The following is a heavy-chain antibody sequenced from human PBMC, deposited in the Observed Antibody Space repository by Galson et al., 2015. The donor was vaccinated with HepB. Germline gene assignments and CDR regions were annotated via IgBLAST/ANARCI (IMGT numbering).Heavy chain of an antibody. CDR3: AKGLGDCYCDY. J-gene: IGHJ4*02. Sequence: SLRLSCAAAGFTFGSYGMHWGRQAPGKGLEWVAVISFDGSNKYYADSVKGRFTISRDNSQNTLYLQMNSLRAEDTAVYYCAKGLGDCYCDYWGQGTLVTVSS. V-gene: IGHV3-30*18. D-gene: IGHD2-21*02. CDR1: GFTFGSYG. CDR2: ISFDGSNK.